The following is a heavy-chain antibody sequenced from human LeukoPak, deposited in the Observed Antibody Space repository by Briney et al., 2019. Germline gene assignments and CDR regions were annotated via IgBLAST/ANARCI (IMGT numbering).Heavy chain of an antibody. CDR2: ISSSSSYI. V-gene: IGHV3-21*01. D-gene: IGHD6-19*01. CDR3: ARPRYTSGWSDFDY. Sequence: PGGSLRLSCAASGFTFSSYSMNWVRQAPGKGLEWVSSISSSSSYIYSADSVKGRFTISRDNSKNTLYLQMNSLRAEDTAVYYCARPRYTSGWSDFDYWGQGTLVTVSS. CDR1: GFTFSSYS. J-gene: IGHJ4*02.